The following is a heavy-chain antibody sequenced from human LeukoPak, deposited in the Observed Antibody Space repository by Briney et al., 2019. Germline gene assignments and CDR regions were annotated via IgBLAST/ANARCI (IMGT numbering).Heavy chain of an antibody. V-gene: IGHV3-21*01. CDR3: AGHHCTNGVCFYDY. D-gene: IGHD2-8*01. CDR1: GFTFSSYS. Sequence: GGSLRLSCAASGFTFSSYSINWVRQAPGKGLEWVSSISSTSSYIYYADSVKGRFTISRDNAKNSLYLQMNSLRAEDTAVYYCAGHHCTNGVCFYDYWGQGTLVTVSS. J-gene: IGHJ4*02. CDR2: ISSTSSYI.